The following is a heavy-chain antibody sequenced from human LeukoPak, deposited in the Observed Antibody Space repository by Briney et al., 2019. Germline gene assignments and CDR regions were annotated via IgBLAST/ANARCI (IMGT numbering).Heavy chain of an antibody. CDR3: VKAPNSYGSSRTFFEF. Sequence: GRSLRLSCAASGFTFDDYAMHWVRQGPGGGLEWDSGITWNSRGIDYADSVRGRFTISRDNAKNFLFLQMNSLRAEDTALYYCVKAPNSYGSSRTFFEFWGQGTLVTVSS. V-gene: IGHV3-9*01. D-gene: IGHD6-6*01. CDR1: GFTFDDYA. CDR2: ITWNSRGI. J-gene: IGHJ4*02.